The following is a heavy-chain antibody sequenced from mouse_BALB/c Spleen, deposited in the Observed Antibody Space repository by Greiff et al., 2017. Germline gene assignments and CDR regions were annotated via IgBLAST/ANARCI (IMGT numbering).Heavy chain of an antibody. CDR3: AREGSSSSWFAY. D-gene: IGHD1-1*01. J-gene: IGHJ3*01. Sequence: VQLQQSGPELVKTGASVKISCKASGYSFTGYYMHWVKQSHAKSLEWIGVISTYYGDASYNQKFKGKATMTVDKSSSTAYMELARLTSEDSAIYYCAREGSSSSWFAYWGQGTLVTVSA. CDR1: GYSFTGYY. CDR2: ISTYYGDA. V-gene: IGHV1-67*01.